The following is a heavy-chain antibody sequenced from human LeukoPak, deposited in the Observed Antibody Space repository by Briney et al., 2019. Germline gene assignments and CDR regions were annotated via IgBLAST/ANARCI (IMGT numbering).Heavy chain of an antibody. V-gene: IGHV1-24*01. CDR1: GYTLTELS. CDR2: FDSEDGET. J-gene: IGHJ4*02. Sequence: GASVKVSCKVSGYTLTELSMHWVRQAPGKGLEWMGGFDSEDGETIYAQKFQGRVTMTEDTSTDTAYMELSSLRSEDTAVYYCATGWPDIVATIWAYWGQGTLVTVSS. D-gene: IGHD5-12*01. CDR3: ATGWPDIVATIWAY.